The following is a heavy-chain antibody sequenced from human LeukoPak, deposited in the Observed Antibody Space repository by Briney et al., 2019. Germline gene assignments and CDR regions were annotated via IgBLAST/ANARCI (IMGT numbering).Heavy chain of an antibody. CDR3: ARRVVVAGYYFDY. CDR1: GCSFTSYW. D-gene: IGHD6-19*01. J-gene: IGHJ4*02. CDR2: IYPDDSNT. Sequence: GESLQISCQGSGCSFTSYWIGWVRQMPGQGLEWMGIIYPDDSNTIYGPSFQGQVTISADKSINTAYLEWSSLKASDTAMYYCARRVVVAGYYFDYWGQGTLVTVSS. V-gene: IGHV5-51*01.